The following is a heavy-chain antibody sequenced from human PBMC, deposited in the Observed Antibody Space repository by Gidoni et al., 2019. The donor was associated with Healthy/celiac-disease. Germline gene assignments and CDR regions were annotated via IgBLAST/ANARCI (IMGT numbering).Heavy chain of an antibody. Sequence: QVQLVESGGGVVQPGRSLRLSCAPSRFTFSSYGSHWVRQAPGKGLEWVAVIGYDGSNKYYADSVKGRFTISRDNSKNTLYLQMNSLRAEDTAVYYCARGGAYYYDSSGYYLDYWGQGTLVTVSS. CDR1: RFTFSSYG. J-gene: IGHJ4*02. CDR2: IGYDGSNK. D-gene: IGHD3-22*01. V-gene: IGHV3-33*01. CDR3: ARGGAYYYDSSGYYLDY.